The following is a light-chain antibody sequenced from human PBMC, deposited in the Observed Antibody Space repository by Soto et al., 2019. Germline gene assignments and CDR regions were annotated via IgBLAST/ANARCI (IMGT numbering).Light chain of an antibody. CDR3: QQYYSSWT. Sequence: EIVLTQSPGTLSLSPGERATLSCRASQSISGTFLAWYQHKPGQAPRVLIYGASRRATGIPDRFSGSWSGTDFTLTISRLEPEDFERYSCQQYYSSWTFGQGTKVEMK. CDR1: QSISGTF. CDR2: GAS. J-gene: IGKJ1*01. V-gene: IGKV3-20*01.